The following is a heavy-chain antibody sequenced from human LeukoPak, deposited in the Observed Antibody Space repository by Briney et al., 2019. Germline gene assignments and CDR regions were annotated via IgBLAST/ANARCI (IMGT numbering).Heavy chain of an antibody. J-gene: IGHJ5*02. CDR3: ARSTEENWDPNWFDP. D-gene: IGHD7-27*01. CDR2: ISAYNGNT. V-gene: IGHV1-18*01. Sequence: ASVKVSCKASGYTFTSYGISWVRQAPGQGLEWMGWISAYNGNTNYGQKLQGRVTMTTDTSTSTAYMELRSLRSDDTAVYYCARSTEENWDPNWFDPWGQGTLVTVSS. CDR1: GYTFTSYG.